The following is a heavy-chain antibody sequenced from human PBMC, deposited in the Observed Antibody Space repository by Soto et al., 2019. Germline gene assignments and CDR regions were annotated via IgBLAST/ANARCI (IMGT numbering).Heavy chain of an antibody. J-gene: IGHJ5*02. Sequence: QVQLVQSGAEVKKPGASVKVSCKASGYTFTSYGISWVRQAPGQGLEWLGCMSAYNGNTNYAQKLQGRVTMTTDTTKSTDYIELRSLRADDTLLHYCASARGVHLFGVVILGWFDPWGQGTLVTVSS. V-gene: IGHV1-18*01. D-gene: IGHD3-3*01. CDR2: MSAYNGNT. CDR3: ASARGVHLFGVVILGWFDP. CDR1: GYTFTSYG.